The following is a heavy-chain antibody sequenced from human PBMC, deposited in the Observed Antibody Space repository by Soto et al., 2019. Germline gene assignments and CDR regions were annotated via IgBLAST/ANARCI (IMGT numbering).Heavy chain of an antibody. CDR1: GFTFSDHY. CDR3: ATSRPTNTWSGFDY. CDR2: IRNKGYDYTT. J-gene: IGHJ4*02. D-gene: IGHD2-2*01. Sequence: EVQLVESGGGLVQPGGSLRLSCAASGFTFSDHYMDWVRQAPGKGLEWVGRIRNKGYDYTTVYAASVKGRFTISRDASQSSVFLQIDSPRTEDTAVYYCATSRPTNTWSGFDYWGQGTLVSVSS. V-gene: IGHV3-72*01.